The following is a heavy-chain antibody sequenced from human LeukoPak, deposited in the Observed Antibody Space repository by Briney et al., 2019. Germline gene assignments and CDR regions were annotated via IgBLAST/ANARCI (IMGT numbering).Heavy chain of an antibody. V-gene: IGHV3-30*04. CDR2: ISYDGSNK. J-gene: IGHJ4*02. Sequence: GGSLRLSCAASGFTFSSYAMHWVRQAPGKGLEWVAVISYDGSNKYYADSVKGRFTISRDNSKNTLYLQMSSLRAEDTAVYYCARDPGGPYYYDSSGYLDYWGQGTLVTVSS. CDR1: GFTFSSYA. CDR3: ARDPGGPYYYDSSGYLDY. D-gene: IGHD3-22*01.